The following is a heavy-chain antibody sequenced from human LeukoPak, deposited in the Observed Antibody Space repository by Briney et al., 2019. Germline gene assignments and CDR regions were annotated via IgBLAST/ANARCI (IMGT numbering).Heavy chain of an antibody. D-gene: IGHD4-23*01. Sequence: SETLSLTCAVYGGSFSGCYWSWIRQPPGKGLEWIGEINHGGSTNYNPSLKSRVTISVDTSKNQFSLKLSSVTAADTAVYYCARGHGGNSFDYWGQGTLVTVYS. CDR2: INHGGST. CDR1: GGSFSGCY. J-gene: IGHJ4*02. V-gene: IGHV4-34*01. CDR3: ARGHGGNSFDY.